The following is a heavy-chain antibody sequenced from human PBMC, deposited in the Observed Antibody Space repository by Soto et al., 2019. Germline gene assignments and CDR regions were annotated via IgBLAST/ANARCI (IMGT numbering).Heavy chain of an antibody. CDR2: ISYDGSNK. Sequence: GGSLRLSCAASGFTFSSYAMQWVRQAPGKGLEWVAVISYDGSNKYYADSVKGRFTISRDNSKNTLYLQMNSLRAEDTAVYYCARDHPSPGGWLRYYFDYWGQGTLVTVSS. D-gene: IGHD5-12*01. CDR1: GFTFSSYA. J-gene: IGHJ4*02. CDR3: ARDHPSPGGWLRYYFDY. V-gene: IGHV3-30-3*01.